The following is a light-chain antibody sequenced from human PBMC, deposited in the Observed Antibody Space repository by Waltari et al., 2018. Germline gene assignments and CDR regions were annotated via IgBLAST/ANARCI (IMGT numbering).Light chain of an antibody. J-gene: IGKJ4*01. V-gene: IGKV1-33*01. CDR1: QDISNY. CDR2: DAS. Sequence: DIQMTQSPSSLSASVGDRVTITCQAIQDISNYLNWYQQKPGKAPKLLIYDASNLETGVPSRFSGRGSGTDFTFTISSLQPEDIATYYCQQYDNLLHLTFGGGTKVEIK. CDR3: QQYDNLLHLT.